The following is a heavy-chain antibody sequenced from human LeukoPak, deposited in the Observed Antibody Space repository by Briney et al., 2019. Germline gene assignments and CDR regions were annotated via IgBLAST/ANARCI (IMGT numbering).Heavy chain of an antibody. J-gene: IGHJ4*02. CDR2: IYYSGST. Sequence: SETLSLTCTVSGGSISSYYWSWIRQPPGEGLEWIGHIYYSGSTNYNPSLKRRVTISIDTSKNQFSLRLSSVTAADTAVYYCARGAAGYSDGWGQGTLVTVSS. V-gene: IGHV4-59*01. CDR3: ARGAAGYSDG. D-gene: IGHD5-18*01. CDR1: GGSISSYY.